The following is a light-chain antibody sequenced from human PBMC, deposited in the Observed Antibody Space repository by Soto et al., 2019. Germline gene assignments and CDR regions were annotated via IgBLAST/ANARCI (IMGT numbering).Light chain of an antibody. Sequence: EIVMTQSPATLSVSPGDRATLSCRASESVTSSLAWYQQKPGQPPRLLIYAASTMATDVPARFSGGGSETEFTLTISSLQSEDFAVYFCQQYNIWPLWTFGQVTKVDIK. J-gene: IGKJ1*01. CDR3: QQYNIWPLWT. CDR2: AAS. V-gene: IGKV3-15*01. CDR1: ESVTSS.